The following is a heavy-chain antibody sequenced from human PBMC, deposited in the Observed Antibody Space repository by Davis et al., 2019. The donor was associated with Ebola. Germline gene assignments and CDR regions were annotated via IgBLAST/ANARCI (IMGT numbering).Heavy chain of an antibody. CDR3: TSTVTNGDY. Sequence: GESLKTSCAASGFTFSGPAMHWVRQASGKGLEWVGRIRSKANSYATAYAASVKGRFTISRDDSKNTAYLQMNSLKTEDTAVYYCTSTVTNGDYWGQGTLVTVSS. CDR2: IRSKANSYAT. CDR1: GFTFSGPA. D-gene: IGHD4-17*01. V-gene: IGHV3-73*01. J-gene: IGHJ4*02.